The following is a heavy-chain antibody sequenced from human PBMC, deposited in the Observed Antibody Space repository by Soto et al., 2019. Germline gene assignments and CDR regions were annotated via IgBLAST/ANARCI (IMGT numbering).Heavy chain of an antibody. CDR1: GFTFGDYA. Sequence: GGSLRLSCTASGFTFGDYAMSWFRQAPGKGLEWVGFIRSKAYGGTTEYAASVKGRFTISRDDSKSIAYLQMNSLKTEDTAVYYCTRASRYYDILTGYPHSDYWGQGTLVTVSS. CDR3: TRASRYYDILTGYPHSDY. CDR2: IRSKAYGGTT. J-gene: IGHJ4*02. V-gene: IGHV3-49*03. D-gene: IGHD3-9*01.